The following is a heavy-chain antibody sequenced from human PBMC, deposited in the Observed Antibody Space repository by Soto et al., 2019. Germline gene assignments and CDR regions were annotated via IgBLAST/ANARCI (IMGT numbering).Heavy chain of an antibody. Sequence: QGQLQESGPGLVKPSGTLSLTCAVSGDSVTSHVWWGLVRQPPGKGLEWIGEAYHNGLTDYNPSLKSRVTMSVDTSKNEFSLKLTSLTAADTAIYYCSRYAAVPGESDRFDYWGQGTLVTVSS. CDR1: GDSVTSHVW. CDR3: SRYAAVPGESDRFDY. V-gene: IGHV4-4*02. CDR2: AYHNGLT. J-gene: IGHJ4*02. D-gene: IGHD6-19*01.